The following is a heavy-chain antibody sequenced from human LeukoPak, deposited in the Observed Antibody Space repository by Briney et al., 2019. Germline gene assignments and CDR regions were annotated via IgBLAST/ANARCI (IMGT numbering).Heavy chain of an antibody. V-gene: IGHV3-30*02. CDR3: AALYTLGYCSGGSCRHFDY. CDR2: IRYDGSNK. J-gene: IGHJ4*02. CDR1: GFTFSSYG. Sequence: GGSLRLSCAASGFTFSSYGMHWVRQAPGKGLEWVAFIRYDGSNKYYADSVKGRFTISRDNSKNTLYLQMNSLRAEDTAVYYCAALYTLGYCSGGSCRHFDYWGQGTLVTVSS. D-gene: IGHD2-15*01.